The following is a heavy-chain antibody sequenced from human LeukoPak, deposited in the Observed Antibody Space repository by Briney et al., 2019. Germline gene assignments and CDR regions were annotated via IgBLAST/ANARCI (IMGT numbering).Heavy chain of an antibody. D-gene: IGHD5-12*01. V-gene: IGHV3-48*04. CDR2: MTATSNTF. CDR1: GFTFSSYS. Sequence: PGGSLRLSCEVSGFTFSSYSMTWVRQVPGKGLEWIAYMTATSNTFYYADSVKGRFTISRDSARNSLFLQMNSLTVEDTAVYYCARSLSGYDPLSAFWGQGTLVTVSS. J-gene: IGHJ1*01. CDR3: ARSLSGYDPLSAF.